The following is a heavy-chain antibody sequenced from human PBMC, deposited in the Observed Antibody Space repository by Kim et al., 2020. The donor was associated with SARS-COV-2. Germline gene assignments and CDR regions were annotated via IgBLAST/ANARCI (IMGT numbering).Heavy chain of an antibody. D-gene: IGHD3-10*01. CDR3: ARGTITMVRGGGRYY. CDR1: GFTFSSYS. J-gene: IGHJ4*02. Sequence: GGSLRLSCAASGFTFSSYSMNWVRQAPGKGLEWVSSISSSSSYIYYADSVKGRFTISRDNAKNSLYLQMNSLRAEDTAVYYCARGTITMVRGGGRYYWGQGTLVTVSS. CDR2: ISSSSSYI. V-gene: IGHV3-21*01.